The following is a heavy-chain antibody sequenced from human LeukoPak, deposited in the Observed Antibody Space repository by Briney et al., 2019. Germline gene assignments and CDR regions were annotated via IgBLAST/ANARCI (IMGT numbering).Heavy chain of an antibody. V-gene: IGHV3-66*01. CDR3: ARAPIVATPYYYYYYMDV. Sequence: GGSLRLSCAASEFSVGSNYMTWVRQAPGKGLEWVSLIYSGGSTYYADSVKGRFTISRDNSKNTLYLQMNSLRAEDTAVYYCARAPIVATPYYYYYYMDVWGKGTTVTVSS. CDR2: IYSGGST. D-gene: IGHD5-12*01. CDR1: EFSVGSNY. J-gene: IGHJ6*03.